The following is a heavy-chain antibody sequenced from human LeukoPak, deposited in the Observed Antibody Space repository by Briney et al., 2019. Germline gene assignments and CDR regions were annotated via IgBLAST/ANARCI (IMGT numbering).Heavy chain of an antibody. D-gene: IGHD2-21*02. CDR2: ISGSGDST. V-gene: IGHV3-23*01. J-gene: IGHJ6*03. CDR3: AKDGDGDYYYYMDV. Sequence: GGSLRLSCAASGFTFSSYAMSWVRQAPGKGLESVSAISGSGDSTYYADSVKGRFTISRDNSKNTLYLQMNSLRAEDTALYHCAKDGDGDYYYYMDVWGKGTTVTVSS. CDR1: GFTFSSYA.